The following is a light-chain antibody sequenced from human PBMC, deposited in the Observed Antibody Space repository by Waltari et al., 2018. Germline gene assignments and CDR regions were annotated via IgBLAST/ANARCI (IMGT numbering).Light chain of an antibody. Sequence: QSALTQPRSVSGSPGQSVTISCPGTSSDVGGYNYVSWYQQHPGKAPKLMIYEFSKRPSGVPDRFSGSKSGNTASLTISGLQAEDEADYYCCSYAGSYTYVVFGGGTKLTVL. J-gene: IGLJ2*01. V-gene: IGLV2-11*01. CDR3: CSYAGSYTYVV. CDR1: SSDVGGYNY. CDR2: EFS.